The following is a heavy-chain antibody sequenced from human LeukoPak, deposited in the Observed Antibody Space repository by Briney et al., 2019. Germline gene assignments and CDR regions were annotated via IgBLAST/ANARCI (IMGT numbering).Heavy chain of an antibody. J-gene: IGHJ4*02. D-gene: IGHD3-3*01. CDR3: ARHTPTTLNYDFWSGTPYFDY. Sequence: SETLSLTCTVSGGSISSYYWSWIRQPPGKGLEWIGDIYYSGSTNYNPSLKSRVTISVDTSKNQFSLKLSSVTAADTAVYYCARHTPTTLNYDFWSGTPYFDYWGQGTLVTVSS. CDR1: GGSISSYY. V-gene: IGHV4-59*01. CDR2: IYYSGST.